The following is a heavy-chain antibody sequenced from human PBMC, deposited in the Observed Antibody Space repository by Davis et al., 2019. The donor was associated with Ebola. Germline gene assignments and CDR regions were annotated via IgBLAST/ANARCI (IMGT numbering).Heavy chain of an antibody. CDR2: VSGSGGGRA. Sequence: PGGSLRFSCAASGFIFTDYGMSWVRQAPGKGLEWVSSVSGSGGGRAYYTDSVKGRFTISRDRSRNTVFLQMNGLRADDTAVYYCARNLASNSYYYFDFWGQGTRVAVSS. D-gene: IGHD6-6*01. CDR1: GFIFTDYG. J-gene: IGHJ4*02. CDR3: ARNLASNSYYYFDF. V-gene: IGHV3-23*01.